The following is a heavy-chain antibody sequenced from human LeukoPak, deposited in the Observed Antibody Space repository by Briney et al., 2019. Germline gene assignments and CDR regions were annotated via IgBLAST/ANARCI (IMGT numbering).Heavy chain of an antibody. J-gene: IGHJ4*02. CDR3: ARGYGSSWYYFDY. CDR2: IYYSGST. V-gene: IGHV4-59*01. D-gene: IGHD6-13*01. Sequence: SETLSLTCTVSGGSISTYYWTWIRQPPGKGLEWIGYIYYSGSTNHNPSLKSRVTISVDTSKNQFSLRLSSVTAADTAVYYCARGYGSSWYYFDYWGQGTLVTVSS. CDR1: GGSISTYY.